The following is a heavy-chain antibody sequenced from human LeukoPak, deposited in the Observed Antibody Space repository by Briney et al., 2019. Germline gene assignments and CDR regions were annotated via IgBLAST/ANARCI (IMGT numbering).Heavy chain of an antibody. J-gene: IGHJ4*02. CDR3: ARGRRGSGWPPPSDY. D-gene: IGHD6-19*01. V-gene: IGHV1-46*01. Sequence: QAPGPGHECMGIINPSGGSTSYAQKFQGRVTMTRDTSTFRVYMERSSRRRAHTAVYYCARGRRGSGWPPPSDYWGQGTLVTVSS. CDR2: INPSGGST.